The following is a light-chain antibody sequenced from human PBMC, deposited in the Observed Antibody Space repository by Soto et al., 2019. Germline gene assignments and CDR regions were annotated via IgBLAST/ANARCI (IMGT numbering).Light chain of an antibody. V-gene: IGKV3-20*01. CDR2: GAS. CDR1: HSVSSSY. CDR3: QQYGSAPPIT. Sequence: EIVLTQSPGTLSLSPGERATLSCRASHSVSSSYLAWYQQKPGQAPRLLIYGASRRATGIPDRFSGSVSGTDFTLTISRLEPEDFAVYYCQQYGSAPPITFGQGTRLEIK. J-gene: IGKJ5*01.